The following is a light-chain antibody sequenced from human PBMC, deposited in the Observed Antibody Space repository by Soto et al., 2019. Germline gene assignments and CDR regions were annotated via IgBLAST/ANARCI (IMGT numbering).Light chain of an antibody. CDR2: EVH. V-gene: IGLV2-8*01. J-gene: IGLJ3*02. CDR1: SSDVGGYNY. Sequence: QSVLTQPPSASGSLGQSVTFSCTGTSSDVGGYNYVSWYQQHPGKAPKLIIYEVHNRPSGVPDRVSGSKSGNTASLTVSGLQAEDEADYHCSSYGGNDWVFGVGTKLTVL. CDR3: SSYGGNDWV.